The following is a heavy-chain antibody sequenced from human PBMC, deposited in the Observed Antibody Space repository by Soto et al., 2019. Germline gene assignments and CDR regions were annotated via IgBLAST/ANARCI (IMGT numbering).Heavy chain of an antibody. CDR3: ARDLGGSYRFYYYYYGMDV. J-gene: IGHJ6*02. CDR1: GFTFSSYS. CDR2: ISSSSSYI. D-gene: IGHD1-26*01. V-gene: IGHV3-21*01. Sequence: PGGSLRLSCAASGFTFSSYSMNWVRQAPGKGLEWVSSISSSSSYIYYADSVKGRFTISRDNAKNSLCLQMNSLRAEDTAVYYCARDLGGSYRFYYYYYGMDVWGQGTTVTVSS.